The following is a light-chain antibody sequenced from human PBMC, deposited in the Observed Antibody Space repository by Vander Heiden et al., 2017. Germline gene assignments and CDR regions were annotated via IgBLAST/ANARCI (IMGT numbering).Light chain of an antibody. Sequence: SYVLTQPPSVSVAPGQTARITCGGNNIGSKSVHWYQQKPGQAPVLAVYDDSDRPSGIPERFSGSNSGNTATLTIRRVEAGDEADYYCQVWDSSSDHVVFGGGTKLNVL. V-gene: IGLV3-21*02. CDR2: DDS. CDR3: QVWDSSSDHVV. CDR1: NIGSKS. J-gene: IGLJ2*01.